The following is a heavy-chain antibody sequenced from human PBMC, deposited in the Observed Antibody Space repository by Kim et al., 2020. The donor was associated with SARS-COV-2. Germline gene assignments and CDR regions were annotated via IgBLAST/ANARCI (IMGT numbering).Heavy chain of an antibody. CDR2: IWYDGSNK. Sequence: GGSLRLSCAASGFTFSSYGMHWVRQAPGKGLEWVAVIWYDGSNKYYADSVKGRFTISRDNSKNTLYLQMNSLRAEDTAVYYCARGGGLLWFGEFSYYGMDVWGQGTTVTVSS. D-gene: IGHD3-10*01. J-gene: IGHJ6*02. V-gene: IGHV3-33*01. CDR1: GFTFSSYG. CDR3: ARGGGLLWFGEFSYYGMDV.